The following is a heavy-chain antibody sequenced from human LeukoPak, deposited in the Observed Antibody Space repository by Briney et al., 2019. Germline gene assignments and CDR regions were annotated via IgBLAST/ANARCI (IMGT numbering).Heavy chain of an antibody. Sequence: SETLPLTCTVSGGSISSCYWSWIRQPPGKGLEWIGYIYYSGSTNYNPSLKSRVTISVDTSKNQFSLKLSSVTAADTAVYYCARLDIVVVPAAPPYYYYYMDVWGKGTTVTVSS. CDR1: GGSISSCY. CDR3: ARLDIVVVPAAPPYYYYYMDV. CDR2: IYYSGST. V-gene: IGHV4-59*01. J-gene: IGHJ6*03. D-gene: IGHD2-2*01.